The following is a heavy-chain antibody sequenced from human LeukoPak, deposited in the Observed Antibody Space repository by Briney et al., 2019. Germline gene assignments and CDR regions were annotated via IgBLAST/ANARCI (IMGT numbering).Heavy chain of an antibody. CDR3: TTGRRERPHYYYYMDV. Sequence: GGSLRLSCAASGFTVSSNYMSWVRQAPGKGLEWVGRIKSKTDGGTTDYAAPVKGRFTISRDDSKNTLYLQMNSLKTEDTAVYYCTTGRRERPHYYYYMDVWGKGTTVTVSS. CDR1: GFTVSSNY. D-gene: IGHD1-1*01. V-gene: IGHV3-15*01. CDR2: IKSKTDGGTT. J-gene: IGHJ6*03.